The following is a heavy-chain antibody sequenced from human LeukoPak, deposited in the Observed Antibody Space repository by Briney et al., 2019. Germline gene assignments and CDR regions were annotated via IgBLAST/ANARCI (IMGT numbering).Heavy chain of an antibody. D-gene: IGHD3-22*01. CDR3: ARGSWYYYDSSVEFFDH. V-gene: IGHV4-59*01. CDR1: GGSISSYY. Sequence: PSETLSLTCTVSGGSISSYYWSWIRQPPGKGLEWIGYIYYSGSTNYNPSLKSRVTISVDTSKNQFSLKLSSVTAADTAVYYCARGSWYYYDSSVEFFDHWGQGTLVTVSS. J-gene: IGHJ4*02. CDR2: IYYSGST.